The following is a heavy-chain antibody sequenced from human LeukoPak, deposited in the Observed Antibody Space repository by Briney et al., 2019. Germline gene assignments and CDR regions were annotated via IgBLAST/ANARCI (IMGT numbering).Heavy chain of an antibody. CDR1: GLVFDDYE. CDR3: VRDGGDTFDI. CDR2: INWNGDKT. Sequence: GGSLRLSCAASGLVFDDYELSWVRQGPGKGLEWVSGINWNGDKTGYADAVKGRFSISRDNAKNSLYLQMNSLRVEDTALYHCVRDGGDTFDIWGQGTMVTVSS. J-gene: IGHJ3*02. V-gene: IGHV3-20*01. D-gene: IGHD3-16*01.